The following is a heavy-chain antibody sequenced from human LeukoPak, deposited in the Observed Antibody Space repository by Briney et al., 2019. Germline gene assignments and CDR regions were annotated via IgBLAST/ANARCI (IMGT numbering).Heavy chain of an antibody. J-gene: IGHJ4*02. V-gene: IGHV3-23*01. Sequence: DSVKGRFTISRDNSKNTLYLQMNSLRAEDTAVYYCANIHHCWGQGTLVTVSS. CDR3: ANIHHC.